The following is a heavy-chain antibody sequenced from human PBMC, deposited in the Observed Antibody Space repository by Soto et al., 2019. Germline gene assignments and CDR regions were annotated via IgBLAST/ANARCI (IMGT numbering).Heavy chain of an antibody. Sequence: GASVKVSCKASGYTFTGYYMHWARQAPGQGLEWMGWINPNSGGTNYAQKFQGRVTMTRDTSISTAYMELSRLRSDDTAVYYCARAEGYSYGPYYYYYGMDVWGQGTTVTVSS. CDR3: ARAEGYSYGPYYYYYGMDV. CDR1: GYTFTGYY. D-gene: IGHD5-18*01. J-gene: IGHJ6*02. V-gene: IGHV1-2*02. CDR2: INPNSGGT.